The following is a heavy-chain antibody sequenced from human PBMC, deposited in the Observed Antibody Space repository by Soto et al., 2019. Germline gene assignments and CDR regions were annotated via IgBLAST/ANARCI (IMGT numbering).Heavy chain of an antibody. CDR1: GFTFSSYA. J-gene: IGHJ6*02. CDR2: ISGSGGST. D-gene: IGHD5-12*01. Sequence: GGSLRLSCAASGFTFSSYAMSWVRQAPGKGLEWVSAISGSGGSTYYADSVKGRFTISRDNSKNTLYLQMNSLRAEDTAVYYCAKDHSGYAYYYYYGMDVWGQGTTVTVSS. CDR3: AKDHSGYAYYYYYGMDV. V-gene: IGHV3-23*01.